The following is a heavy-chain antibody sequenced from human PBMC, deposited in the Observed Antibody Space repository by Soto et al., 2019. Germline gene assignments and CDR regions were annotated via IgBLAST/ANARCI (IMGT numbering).Heavy chain of an antibody. Sequence: QVQLVESGGGVVQPGRSLRLSCAASGFTFSSYGMHWVRQAPGKGLEWVAVISYDGSNKYYADSVKGRFNISRDNSKNPLYLQMNSLRAEDTAVYYCAKDRRWVGSGQQKYYYYYYGMDVWGQGTTVTVSS. CDR3: AKDRRWVGSGQQKYYYYYYGMDV. CDR2: ISYDGSNK. CDR1: GFTFSSYG. J-gene: IGHJ6*02. V-gene: IGHV3-30*18. D-gene: IGHD6-19*01.